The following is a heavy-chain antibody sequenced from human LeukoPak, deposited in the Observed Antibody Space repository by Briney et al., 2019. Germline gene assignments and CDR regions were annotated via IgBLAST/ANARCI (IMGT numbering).Heavy chain of an antibody. V-gene: IGHV5-10-1*01. CDR1: GYHLPSYW. CDR3: ARRTAGGSDDY. D-gene: IGHD3-10*01. J-gene: IGHJ4*02. CDR2: IDPNDSYT. Sequence: GGSLQISRQGSGYHLPSYWISRVRQLPGKGLEWMGRIDPNDSYTHYSLSLQGHVTISADKCISTAYLQWSSLKASDTAMYYCARRTAGGSDDYWGQGTLVTVSS.